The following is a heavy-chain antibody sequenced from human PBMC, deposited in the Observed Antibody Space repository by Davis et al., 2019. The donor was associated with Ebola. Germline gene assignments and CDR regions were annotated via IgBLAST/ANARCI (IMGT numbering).Heavy chain of an antibody. Sequence: AASVKVSCKASGGTFSSYAISWVRQAPGQGLEWMGWMNPNSGNTGYAQKFQGRVTMTRNTSISTAYMELSSLRSEDTAVYYCARGYYYYGMDVWGQGTTVTVSS. CDR3: ARGYYYYGMDV. J-gene: IGHJ6*02. CDR2: MNPNSGNT. CDR1: GGTFSSYA. V-gene: IGHV1-8*02.